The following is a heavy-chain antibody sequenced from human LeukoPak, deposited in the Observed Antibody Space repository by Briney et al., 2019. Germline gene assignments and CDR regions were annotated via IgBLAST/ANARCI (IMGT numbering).Heavy chain of an antibody. Sequence: GGPLRLSCAASGFTLSSYAMTRVRQAPEKGQEWGSCISGSGGSRFYADSVKGRFTISRDSSKNALYLQMSSPRAEDTAVYYCAKGGGSSCYDRLDYWGQGTLVTVSS. D-gene: IGHD2-15*01. J-gene: IGHJ4*02. CDR1: GFTLSSYA. V-gene: IGHV3-23*01. CDR2: ISGSGGSR. CDR3: AKGGGSSCYDRLDY.